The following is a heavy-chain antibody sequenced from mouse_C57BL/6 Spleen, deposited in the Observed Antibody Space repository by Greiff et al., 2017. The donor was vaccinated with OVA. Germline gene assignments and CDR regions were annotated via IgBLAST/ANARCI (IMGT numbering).Heavy chain of an antibody. Sequence: QVQLQQSGAELVRPGASVTLSCKASGYTFTDYEMHWVKQTPVHGLEWIGAIDPETGGTDYNQKFKGKAILTADKSSKPAYMELRSLTSEDSAGYYCTRSYYSSVAYWGQGTLVSVAA. V-gene: IGHV1-15*01. D-gene: IGHD2-12*01. J-gene: IGHJ3*01. CDR2: IDPETGGT. CDR3: TRSYYSSVAY. CDR1: GYTFTDYE.